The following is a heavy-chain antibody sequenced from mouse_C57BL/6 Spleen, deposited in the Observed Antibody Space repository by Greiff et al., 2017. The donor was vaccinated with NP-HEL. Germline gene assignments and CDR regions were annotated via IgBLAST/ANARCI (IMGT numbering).Heavy chain of an antibody. D-gene: IGHD1-1*01. CDR3: TGYGNGPYYLDY. Sequence: VQLQQSGAELVRPGASVTLSCKASGYTFTDYEMHWVKQTPVHGLEWIGAIDPETGGTAYNQKFKGKATLTADKSSSTAYMELHSLTSEDSAVKYCTGYGNGPYYLDYWGQGTTLTVSS. CDR2: IDPETGGT. V-gene: IGHV1-15*01. J-gene: IGHJ2*01. CDR1: GYTFTDYE.